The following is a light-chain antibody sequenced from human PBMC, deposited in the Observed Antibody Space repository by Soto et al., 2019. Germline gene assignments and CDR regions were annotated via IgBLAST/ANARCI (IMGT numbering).Light chain of an antibody. CDR2: DDN. J-gene: IGLJ1*01. Sequence: QSVMTQPPSVSAAPGQKVTISCSGSSSNIGGNSVSWYQQLPGTAPKLLIYDDNKRPSGIPDRFSGAKSGTAATLGITGVQTGDEADYYCGSWDSSLSADVFGTGTKLTVL. V-gene: IGLV1-51*01. CDR3: GSWDSSLSADV. CDR1: SSNIGGNS.